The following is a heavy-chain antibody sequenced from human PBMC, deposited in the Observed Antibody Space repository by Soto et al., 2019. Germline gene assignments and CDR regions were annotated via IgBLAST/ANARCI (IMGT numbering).Heavy chain of an antibody. CDR3: ARSNYYDSSGYSNWYFDL. Sequence: QVQLVQSGAEVKKPGSSVKVSCKASGGTFSSYAISWVRQAPGQGLEWMGGIIPIFGTANYAQKFQGRVTITGDESTSTAYMELSSLRSEDTAVYYCARSNYYDSSGYSNWYFDLWGRGTLVTVSS. CDR2: IIPIFGTA. D-gene: IGHD3-22*01. V-gene: IGHV1-69*01. J-gene: IGHJ2*01. CDR1: GGTFSSYA.